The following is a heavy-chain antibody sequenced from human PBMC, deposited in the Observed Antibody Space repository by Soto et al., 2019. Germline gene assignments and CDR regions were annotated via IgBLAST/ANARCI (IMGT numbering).Heavy chain of an antibody. D-gene: IGHD3-22*01. V-gene: IGHV1-18*04. Sequence: ASVKVSCKASGYTFTNYGIGWVRQAPGQGLEWMGWISGYNGNTKYAQKFQGRVTMTTDTPTNTAYMELRSLRSDDTAVYYCARDREYYYDSSGNYYYHYGMDVWGQGTTVTVSS. CDR1: GYTFTNYG. J-gene: IGHJ6*02. CDR3: ARDREYYYDSSGNYYYHYGMDV. CDR2: ISGYNGNT.